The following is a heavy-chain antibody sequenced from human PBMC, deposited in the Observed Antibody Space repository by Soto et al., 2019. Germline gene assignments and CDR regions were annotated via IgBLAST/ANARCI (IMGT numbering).Heavy chain of an antibody. CDR1: GGSISSSSYY. V-gene: IGHV4-39*01. J-gene: IGHJ4*02. CDR2: IYYSGTT. CDR3: ASLLGIKFDY. D-gene: IGHD3-10*01. Sequence: XETLSLTCTVSGGSISSSSYYGGWIRQPPGKGLEWIGTIYYSGTTNYNPSLKSRVTISVDTSQNQFSLKLNSLTAADTAVYYCASLLGIKFDYWGQGALVIVSS.